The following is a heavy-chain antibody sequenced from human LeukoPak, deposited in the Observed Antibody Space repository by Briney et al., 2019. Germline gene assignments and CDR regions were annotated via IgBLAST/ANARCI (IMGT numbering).Heavy chain of an antibody. CDR2: IYYSGST. J-gene: IGHJ4*02. Sequence: SDTLSLTCTVSGGSISSGSYYWGWIRQPPGKGLEWIGSIYYSGSTYYNPSLKSRVTISVDTSKNQFSLKLSSVTAADAAVYYCARHAAAAFSLGYWGQGTLVTVSS. CDR1: GGSISSGSYY. CDR3: ARHAAAAFSLGY. V-gene: IGHV4-39*01. D-gene: IGHD6-13*01.